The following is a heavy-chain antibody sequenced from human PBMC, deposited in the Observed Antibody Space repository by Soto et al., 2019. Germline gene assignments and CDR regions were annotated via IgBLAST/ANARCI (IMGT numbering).Heavy chain of an antibody. CDR1: GGSISSYY. J-gene: IGHJ4*02. V-gene: IGHV4-59*01. CDR2: IYYSGST. Sequence: PSETLSLTCTVSGGSISSYYWSWIRQPPGKGLEWIGYIYYSGSTNYNPSLKSRVTISVDTSKNQFSLKLSSVTAADTAVYYCARTAQSYDSSFFDYWGQGTLVTVSS. CDR3: ARTAQSYDSSFFDY. D-gene: IGHD3-22*01.